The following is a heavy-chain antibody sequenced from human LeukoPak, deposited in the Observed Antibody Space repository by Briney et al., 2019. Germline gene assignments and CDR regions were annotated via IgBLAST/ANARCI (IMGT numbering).Heavy chain of an antibody. V-gene: IGHV3-23*01. CDR3: AKSYCGGDCYSDRLFDY. D-gene: IGHD2-21*02. CDR2: ISGSGGST. J-gene: IGHJ4*02. Sequence: GGSLRLSCAASGFTFSSYAMSWVHQAPGKGLEWVSAISGSGGSTYYADSVKGRFTISRDNSKNTLYLQMNSLRAEDTAVYYCAKSYCGGDCYSDRLFDYWGQGTLVTVSS. CDR1: GFTFSSYA.